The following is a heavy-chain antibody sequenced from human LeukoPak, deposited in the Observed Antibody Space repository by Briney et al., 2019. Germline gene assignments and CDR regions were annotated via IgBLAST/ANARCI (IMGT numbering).Heavy chain of an antibody. CDR2: ISAYNGNT. CDR3: ARDRVDYYDSSENWFDP. CDR1: GYIFTNYG. Sequence: ASVKVSCKASGYIFTNYGISWVRQAPGQGLEWMGWISAYNGNTNYAQKLQGRVTMTTDTSTSTAYMELRSLRSDDTAVYYCARDRVDYYDSSENWFDPWGQGTLVTVSS. V-gene: IGHV1-18*01. D-gene: IGHD3-22*01. J-gene: IGHJ5*02.